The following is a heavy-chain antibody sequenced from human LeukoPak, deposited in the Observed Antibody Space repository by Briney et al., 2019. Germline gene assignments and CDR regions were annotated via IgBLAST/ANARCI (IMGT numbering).Heavy chain of an antibody. D-gene: IGHD5-18*01. V-gene: IGHV4-59*08. CDR2: IYYSGST. J-gene: IGHJ4*02. CDR1: GVSISSYY. Sequence: NSSETLSLTCTVSGVSISSYYWSWIRQPPGKGLEWIGYIYYSGSTNYNPSLKSRVTISVDTSKNQFSLKLSSVTAADTAVYYCARLRGYSYGQDWGQGTLVTVSS. CDR3: ARLRGYSYGQD.